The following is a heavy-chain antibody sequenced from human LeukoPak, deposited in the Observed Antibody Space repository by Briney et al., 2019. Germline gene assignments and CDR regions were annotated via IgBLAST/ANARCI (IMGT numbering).Heavy chain of an antibody. D-gene: IGHD3-9*01. CDR1: GFTFSSYS. Sequence: GGSLRLSCAASGFTFSSYSMNWLRQAPGKGLQWVSSISSSSSYIYYADSVKGRFTISRDNAKNSLYLQMNSLRAEDTAVYYCVSEQKTSYDILTGYYITYFDYWGQGTLVTVSS. J-gene: IGHJ4*02. V-gene: IGHV3-21*01. CDR2: ISSSSSYI. CDR3: VSEQKTSYDILTGYYITYFDY.